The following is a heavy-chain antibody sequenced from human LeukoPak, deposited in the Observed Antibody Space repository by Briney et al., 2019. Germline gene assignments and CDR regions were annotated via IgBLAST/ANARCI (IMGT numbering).Heavy chain of an antibody. CDR2: FDPEDGET. D-gene: IGHD3-22*01. V-gene: IGHV1-24*01. Sequence: ASAKVSCKVSGYTLTELSMHWVRQAPGKGLEWMGGFDPEDGETIYAQKFQGRVTMTEDTSTDTAYMELSSLRSEDTAVYYCATVPAYYYDSSGYYPLDYWGQGTLVTVSS. J-gene: IGHJ4*02. CDR3: ATVPAYYYDSSGYYPLDY. CDR1: GYTLTELS.